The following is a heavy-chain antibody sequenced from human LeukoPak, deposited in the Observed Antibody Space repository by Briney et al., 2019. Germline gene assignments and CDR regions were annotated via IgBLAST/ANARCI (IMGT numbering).Heavy chain of an antibody. V-gene: IGHV3-43*01. J-gene: IGHJ4*02. CDR3: AKDMWYYDYVWGSRVTLSFDY. CDR1: GFTFDDYP. Sequence: GGSLRLSCAASGFTFDDYPMHWVRQAPGKGLEWVSLISWDGGSTYYADSVKGRFTISRDNSKNSLYLQMNSLRTEDTALYYCAKDMWYYDYVWGSRVTLSFDYWGQGTLVTVSS. D-gene: IGHD3-16*01. CDR2: ISWDGGST.